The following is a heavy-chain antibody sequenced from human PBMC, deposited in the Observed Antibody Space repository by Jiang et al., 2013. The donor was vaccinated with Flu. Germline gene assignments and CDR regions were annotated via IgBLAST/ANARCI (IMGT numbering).Heavy chain of an antibody. CDR2: FDAEDRET. CDR3: ATDSPSMITFRGVFVF. Sequence: SGAEVKKPGASIKVSCKVSGYTLTDLSMHWVRQAPGKGLEWMGTFDAEDRETFYAPNFQGRVTMTEDTFTDTAYMELSSLRSDDTAIYYCATDSPSMITFRGVFVFWGQGTLVTVSS. CDR1: GYTLTDLS. J-gene: IGHJ4*02. D-gene: IGHD3-16*02. V-gene: IGHV1-24*01.